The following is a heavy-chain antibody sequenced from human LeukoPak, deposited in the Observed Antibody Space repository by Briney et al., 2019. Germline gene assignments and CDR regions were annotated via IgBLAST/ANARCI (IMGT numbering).Heavy chain of an antibody. CDR1: GGSISSGGYS. D-gene: IGHD6-19*01. CDR3: ARVWSSGWNDC. J-gene: IGHJ4*02. V-gene: IGHV4-61*08. CDR2: IYYNGNT. Sequence: SETLSLTCAVSGGSISSGGYSWSWIRQPPGKGLECIGHIYYNGNTNYNPSLKSRVTISVDTSKNQFSLKLSSVTAADTAVYYCARVWSSGWNDCWGQGALVTVSS.